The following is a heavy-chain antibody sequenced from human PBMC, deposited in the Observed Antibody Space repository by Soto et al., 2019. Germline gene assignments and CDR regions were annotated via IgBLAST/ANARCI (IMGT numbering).Heavy chain of an antibody. V-gene: IGHV4-39*02. CDR3: AREATYSGYAH. CDR1: GGSISSSSYY. D-gene: IGHD5-12*01. CDR2: IYYSGST. J-gene: IGHJ4*02. Sequence: PSETLSLTCTVSGGSISSSSYYWGWIRQPPGKGLEWIGSIYYSGSTYYNSSLKSRVTISVDTSKNQFSLKLSSVTAADTAVYYCAREATYSGYAHWGQGTLVTVSS.